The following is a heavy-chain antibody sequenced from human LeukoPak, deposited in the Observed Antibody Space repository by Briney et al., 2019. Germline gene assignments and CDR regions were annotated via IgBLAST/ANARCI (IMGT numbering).Heavy chain of an antibody. CDR1: GYTFISYE. J-gene: IGHJ5*02. CDR3: ARGGALRYFDFYNWFDP. CDR2: INPNSGGT. Sequence: GASVKVSCKASGYTFISYEINWVRQATGQGLEWMGWINPNSGGTNYAQKFQGRVTMTRDTSISTAYMELSRLRSDDTAVYYCARGGALRYFDFYNWFDPWGQGTLVTVSS. V-gene: IGHV1-2*02. D-gene: IGHD3-9*01.